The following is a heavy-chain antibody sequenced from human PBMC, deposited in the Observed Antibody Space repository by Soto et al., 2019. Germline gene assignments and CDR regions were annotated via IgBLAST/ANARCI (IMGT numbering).Heavy chain of an antibody. V-gene: IGHV2-5*02. CDR1: GFSLNTRGVG. CDR3: AHRPRGYSYHFDY. Sequence: QITLKESGPTLVKPTQPLTLTCTFSGFSLNTRGVGVGWIRQPPGKALEWLALIYWDDDEGYSPSLRSRLTITKDTSKNQVVLTMTNRDPVDSATYYCAHRPRGYSYHFDYWGQGNLVTVSS. D-gene: IGHD5-18*01. J-gene: IGHJ4*02. CDR2: IYWDDDE.